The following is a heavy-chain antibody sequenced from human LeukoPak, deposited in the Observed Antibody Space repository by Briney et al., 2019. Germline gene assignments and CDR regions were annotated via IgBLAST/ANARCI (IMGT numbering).Heavy chain of an antibody. CDR1: GFTFSSYA. J-gene: IGHJ4*02. CDR3: AKGYCSSTSCYADY. CDR2: ISGSGVST. D-gene: IGHD2-2*01. Sequence: GGSLRLSCAASGFTFSSYAMSWVRQAPGKGLEWVSAISGSGVSTYYTDSVKGRFTISRDNSKNTLYLQLNSLRVEDTAVYYCAKGYCSSTSCYADYWGQGTLVTVSS. V-gene: IGHV3-23*01.